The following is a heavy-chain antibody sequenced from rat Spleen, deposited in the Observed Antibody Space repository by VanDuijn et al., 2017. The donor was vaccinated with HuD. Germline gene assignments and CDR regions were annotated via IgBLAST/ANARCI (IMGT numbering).Heavy chain of an antibody. CDR2: INSAGST. CDR1: DYSITSNY. V-gene: IGHV3-3*01. Sequence: EVQLQESGPGLVKPSQSLSLTCSVTDYSITSNYWGWIRKFPGNKLEWMGYINSAGSTDYNPSLKSRISITRDTSKNQFFLQVNSVTTEDTATYYCARALYYYSSYVMDAWGQGTSVTVSS. D-gene: IGHD1-2*01. CDR3: ARALYYYSSYVMDA. J-gene: IGHJ4*01.